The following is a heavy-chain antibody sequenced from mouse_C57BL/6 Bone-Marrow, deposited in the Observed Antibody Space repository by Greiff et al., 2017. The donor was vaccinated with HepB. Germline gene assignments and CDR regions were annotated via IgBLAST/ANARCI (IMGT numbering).Heavy chain of an antibody. CDR1: GYTFTDYN. CDR2: INPNNGGT. V-gene: IGHV1-22*01. Sequence: EVQLQQSGPELVKPGASVKMSCKASGYTFTDYNMHWVKQSHGKSLEWIGYINPNNGGTSYNQKFKGKGTLTVNKYYSTAYMELRSLTSEDSAVYYCARAGYGSSPFAYWGQGTLVTVSA. J-gene: IGHJ3*01. D-gene: IGHD1-1*01. CDR3: ARAGYGSSPFAY.